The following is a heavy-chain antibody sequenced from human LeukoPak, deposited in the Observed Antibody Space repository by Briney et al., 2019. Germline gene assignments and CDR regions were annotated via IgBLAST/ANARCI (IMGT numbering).Heavy chain of an antibody. D-gene: IGHD3-9*01. V-gene: IGHV1-18*01. CDR3: AKSERQYDILTGRYYYYYGMDV. J-gene: IGHJ6*02. Sequence: ASVKVSCKASGYTFTSYGISWVRQAPGQGPEWMGWISAYNGNTNYAQKLQGRVTMTTDTSTSTAYMELRSLRSDDTAVYYCAKSERQYDILTGRYYYYYGMDVWGQGTTVTVPS. CDR2: ISAYNGNT. CDR1: GYTFTSYG.